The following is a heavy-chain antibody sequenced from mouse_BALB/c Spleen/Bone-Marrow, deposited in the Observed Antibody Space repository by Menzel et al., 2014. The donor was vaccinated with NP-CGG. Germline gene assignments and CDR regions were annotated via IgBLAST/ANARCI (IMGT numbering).Heavy chain of an antibody. CDR1: GYIFTSYW. Sequence: SGAELVRPGASVKLSCKTSGYIFTSYWIHWVKQRSGQGLEWIARIYPGSGSTYYNGKFESKATLTADKSSSTAYMQLSSLKSEDSAVYFCASGVTTGWFVYWGQGTLVTVSA. CDR2: IYPGSGST. J-gene: IGHJ3*01. CDR3: ASGVTTGWFVY. V-gene: IGHV1-76*01. D-gene: IGHD2-2*01.